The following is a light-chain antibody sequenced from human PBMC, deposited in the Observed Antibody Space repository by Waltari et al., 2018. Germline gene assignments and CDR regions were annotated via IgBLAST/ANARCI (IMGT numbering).Light chain of an antibody. J-gene: IGKJ1*01. CDR3: QQYYNIPWT. V-gene: IGKV4-1*01. CDR2: WAS. Sequence: DIVMTQSPDSLAVSLGERATINCKSSQSVLYSSNNKNYLAWYQQKPGKPPKLVIYWASTRESGVPDRFSGGGSGTDFTLTISSLQAEDVAVYYCQQYYNIPWTFGQGTKVEIK. CDR1: QSVLYSSNNKNY.